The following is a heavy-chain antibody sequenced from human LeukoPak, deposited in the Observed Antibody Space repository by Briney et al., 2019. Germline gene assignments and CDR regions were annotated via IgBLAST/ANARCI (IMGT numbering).Heavy chain of an antibody. CDR2: INYSGNT. Sequence: SETLSLTCFVSGGSITRRYWSWIRQPPGKGLEWIGYINYSGNTNYNPSLKSRVLISVDTSKNQFSLKLSSVTAADTAVYYCARDLSPYTAMVYYYYYYMDVWGKGTTVTVSS. J-gene: IGHJ6*03. CDR1: GGSITRRY. V-gene: IGHV4-59*11. CDR3: ARDLSPYTAMVYYYYYYMDV. D-gene: IGHD5-18*01.